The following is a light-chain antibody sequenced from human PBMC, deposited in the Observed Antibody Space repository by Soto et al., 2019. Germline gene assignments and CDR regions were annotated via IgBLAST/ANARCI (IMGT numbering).Light chain of an antibody. CDR1: QSVTSN. Sequence: EIVMTQSPATLSVSPGERATLSCRASQSVTSNLAWFQQKPGQAPRLLIYGASTRATGIPTRFGGSGSGTDFTLTISSLQSEDSAVYYCQQYNNWPLTFGGGTKVEIK. V-gene: IGKV3-15*01. J-gene: IGKJ4*01. CDR2: GAS. CDR3: QQYNNWPLT.